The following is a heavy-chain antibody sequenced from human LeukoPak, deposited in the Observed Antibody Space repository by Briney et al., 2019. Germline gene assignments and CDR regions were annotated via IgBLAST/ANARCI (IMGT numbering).Heavy chain of an antibody. J-gene: IGHJ6*02. CDR3: ARDLHYYVAMDV. D-gene: IGHD3-10*02. Sequence: GGSLRLSCAASGFTFSSYWMAWVRQAPGKGLEWVANIKPDGSEGYYVDSLKGRFTISRDNAENSLYLQMNSLRVEDTALYYCARDLHYYVAMDVWGQGTTVTVSS. CDR1: GFTFSSYW. CDR2: IKPDGSEG. V-gene: IGHV3-7*05.